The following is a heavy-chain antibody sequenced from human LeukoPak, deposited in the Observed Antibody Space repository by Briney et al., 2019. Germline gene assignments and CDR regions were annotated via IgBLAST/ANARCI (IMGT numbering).Heavy chain of an antibody. V-gene: IGHV4-39*07. CDR2: IYYSGST. CDR1: GGSISSTSYY. Sequence: SETLSLTCVVSGGSISSTSYYWGWIRQPPGRGLEWIGSIYYSGSTYYSPSLKSRVTISVDTSKNQFSLKLSSVTAADTAVYYCARLLRVGYCSTTTCNWFDPWGQGTLVTVSS. CDR3: ARLLRVGYCSTTTCNWFDP. D-gene: IGHD2-2*03. J-gene: IGHJ5*02.